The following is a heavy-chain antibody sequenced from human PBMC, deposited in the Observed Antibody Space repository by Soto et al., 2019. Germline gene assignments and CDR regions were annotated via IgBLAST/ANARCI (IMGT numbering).Heavy chain of an antibody. CDR3: ARDKITGLFDY. CDR2: INHSGST. V-gene: IGHV4-34*01. Sequence: PSXTLSLTCAVYGGSLSGYYWTWIRQPPGTGLEWIGEINHSGSTNYNPSLKSRVTISVDTSKNQFSLKLTSVTAADTAVYYCARDKITGLFDYWGQGTLVTVSS. D-gene: IGHD2-8*02. J-gene: IGHJ4*02. CDR1: GGSLSGYY.